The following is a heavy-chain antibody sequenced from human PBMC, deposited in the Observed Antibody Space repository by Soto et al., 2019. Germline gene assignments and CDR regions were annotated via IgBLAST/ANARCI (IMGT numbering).Heavy chain of an antibody. CDR1: GFTFSMYV. Sequence: GGSLRLSCAASGFTFSMYVMHWVRQAPGKGLEWVAVMAYDGNREYYGDSVRGRFVISRDNALNSLYLQMNSPRDEDTAIYYCARERGEYDSGWYIDRWGQGTPVTVSS. D-gene: IGHD6-19*01. CDR2: MAYDGNRE. CDR3: ARERGEYDSGWYIDR. V-gene: IGHV3-30*09. J-gene: IGHJ5*02.